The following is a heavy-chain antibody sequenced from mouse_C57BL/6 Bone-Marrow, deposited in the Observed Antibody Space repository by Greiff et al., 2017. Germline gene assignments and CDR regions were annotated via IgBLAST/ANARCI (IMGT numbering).Heavy chain of an antibody. V-gene: IGHV5-17*01. CDR2: ISSGSSTI. D-gene: IGHD1-1*01. Sequence: EVHLVESGGGLVKPGGSLKLSCAASGFTFSDYGMHWVRQAPEKGLEWVAYISSGSSTIYYADTVKGRFTISRDNAKNTLFLQMTSLRSEDTAMYYCARRVTTVVAPSYWYFDVWGTGTTVTVSS. J-gene: IGHJ1*03. CDR3: ARRVTTVVAPSYWYFDV. CDR1: GFTFSDYG.